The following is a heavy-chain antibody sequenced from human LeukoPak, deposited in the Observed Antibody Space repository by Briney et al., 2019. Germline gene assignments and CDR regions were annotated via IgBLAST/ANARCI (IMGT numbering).Heavy chain of an antibody. CDR2: ISGSGGST. Sequence: TGGSLRLSCAASGFTFSSYAMSWVRQAPGKGLEWVSAISGSGGSTYYAGSVKGRFTISRDNSKNTLYLQMNSLRAEDTAVYYCAKDRVWYCSSTSCYNPFDYWGQGTLVTVSS. V-gene: IGHV3-23*01. D-gene: IGHD2-2*02. J-gene: IGHJ4*02. CDR1: GFTFSSYA. CDR3: AKDRVWYCSSTSCYNPFDY.